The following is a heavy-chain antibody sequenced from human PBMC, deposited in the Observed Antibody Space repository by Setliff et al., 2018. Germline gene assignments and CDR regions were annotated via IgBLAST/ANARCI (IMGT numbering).Heavy chain of an antibody. CDR1: GFSFSTFG. CDR3: TRSRAPRVVLAADFDL. D-gene: IGHD2-15*01. CDR2: ISPYSGET. J-gene: IGHJ4*02. V-gene: IGHV1-18*01. Sequence: GASVKVSCKTSGFSFSTFGFSWVRQAPGQGPEWMGWISPYSGETNYAQKFQDRLSVTADTSSKTTYMELRSLTSDDTAAYFCTRSRAPRVVLAADFDLWGQGTLVTVSS.